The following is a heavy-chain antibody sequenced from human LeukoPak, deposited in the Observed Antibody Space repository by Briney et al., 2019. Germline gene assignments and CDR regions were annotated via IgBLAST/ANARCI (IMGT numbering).Heavy chain of an antibody. D-gene: IGHD1-1*01. CDR3: ARGVWGGNWNQV. J-gene: IGHJ4*02. CDR2: ISSSSSTI. Sequence: PGGSLRLSCAASGFTFSSYSMNWVRQAPGKGLEWVSYISSSSSTIYYTDSVKGRFTISRDNAKNSLYLQMNSLRAEDTAVYYCARGVWGGNWNQVWGQGTLVTVSS. V-gene: IGHV3-48*01. CDR1: GFTFSSYS.